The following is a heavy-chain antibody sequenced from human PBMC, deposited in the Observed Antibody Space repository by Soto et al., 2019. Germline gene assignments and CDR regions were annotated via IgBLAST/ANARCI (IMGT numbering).Heavy chain of an antibody. CDR1: GFSLTTSGVG. CDR2: IYWDDDK. D-gene: IGHD2-15*01. Sequence: AGPTLVNPTQTLTLTCTFSGFSLTTSGVGVGWIRQTPGKALEWLALIYWDDDKRYSPSLKSRLTITKDTSKNQVVLTMTNMDPVDTATYYCAHRQCDNGCNCYYCAWGQGTLVTVSS. CDR3: AHRQCDNGCNCYYCA. V-gene: IGHV2-5*02. J-gene: IGHJ5*02.